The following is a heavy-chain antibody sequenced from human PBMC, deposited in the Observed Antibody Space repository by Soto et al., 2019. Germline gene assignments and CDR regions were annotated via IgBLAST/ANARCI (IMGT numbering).Heavy chain of an antibody. D-gene: IGHD3-22*01. V-gene: IGHV3-13*05. CDR1: GFTFSSYD. J-gene: IGHJ3*02. CDR3: ARGRHDSSGYDAFDI. Sequence: GGSLRLSCAASGFTFSSYDMHWVRQATGKGLEWVSAIGTTGDPYYPGSVKGRFTISRENAKNSLYLQMNSLRAGDTAVYYCARGRHDSSGYDAFDIWGQGTMVTVSS. CDR2: IGTTGDP.